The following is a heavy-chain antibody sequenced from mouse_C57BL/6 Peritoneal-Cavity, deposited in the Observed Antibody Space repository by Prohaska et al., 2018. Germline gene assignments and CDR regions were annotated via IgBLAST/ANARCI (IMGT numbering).Heavy chain of an antibody. CDR1: GIDFSRYW. D-gene: IGHD2-3*01. V-gene: IGHV4-1*01. CDR3: ARRDGYYWYFDV. J-gene: IGHJ1*03. Sequence: EVKLLQSGGGLVQPGGSLKLSCAASGIDFSRYWMSWVRRAQGKGLEWIREINPDNSTINYAPSLKDKFIISRDNAKKTLYLQMSKVRSEDTALYYCARRDGYYWYFDVWGTGTTVTVSS. CDR2: INPDNSTI.